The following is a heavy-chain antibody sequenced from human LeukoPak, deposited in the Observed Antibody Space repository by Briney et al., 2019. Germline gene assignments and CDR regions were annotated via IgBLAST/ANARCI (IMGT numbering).Heavy chain of an antibody. D-gene: IGHD6-13*01. CDR2: ISYDGSNK. V-gene: IGHV3-30*18. CDR3: AKLAAVPFDYYMDV. J-gene: IGHJ6*03. Sequence: GGSLRLSCAASGFTFSSYGMHWVRQAPGKGLEWVAVISYDGSNKYYADSVKGRFTISRDNSKNTLYLQMNSLRAEDTAVYYCAKLAAVPFDYYMDVWGKGTTVTVSS. CDR1: GFTFSSYG.